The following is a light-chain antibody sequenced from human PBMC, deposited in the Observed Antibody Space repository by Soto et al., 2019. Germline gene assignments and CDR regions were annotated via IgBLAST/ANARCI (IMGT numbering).Light chain of an antibody. CDR1: NSNLGAHDD. V-gene: IGLV1-40*01. J-gene: IGLJ3*02. Sequence: QAVVTQPPSVSGAPGQRVTISCTGSNSNLGAHDDAHWYQQLPGTAPKLLIYNSNTRPSGVPDRFSGSKSGTSASLAITGLQDEDEADYDGQYYDTSLSAWVFGGGTQLTVL. CDR2: NSN. CDR3: QYYDTSLSAWV.